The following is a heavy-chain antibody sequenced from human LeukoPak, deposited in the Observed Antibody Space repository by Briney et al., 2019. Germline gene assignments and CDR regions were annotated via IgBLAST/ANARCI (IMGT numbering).Heavy chain of an antibody. CDR2: IYYSGST. D-gene: IGHD2-15*01. CDR1: GGSISSYY. Sequence: PSETLSLTCTVSGGSISSYYWSWIQQPPGKGLEWIGYIYYSGSTNYNPSLKSRVTISVDTSKNQFSLKLSSVTAADTAVYYCARLYCSGGSCWGYFDYWGQGTLVTVSS. CDR3: ARLYCSGGSCWGYFDY. V-gene: IGHV4-59*08. J-gene: IGHJ4*02.